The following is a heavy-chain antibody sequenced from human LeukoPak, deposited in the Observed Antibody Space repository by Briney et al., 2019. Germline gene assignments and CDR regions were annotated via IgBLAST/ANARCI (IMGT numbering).Heavy chain of an antibody. Sequence: GRSLRLSCAVSGFTFRNYAMHWVRQAPGKGLEWVAVISYDGSKKYHADSVKGRFTISRDNSKNTLYLQMNSLRAEDTAVYYCARDYGNGGDYFDYWGQGTLVTVSS. CDR1: GFTFRNYA. V-gene: IGHV3-30-3*01. D-gene: IGHD7-27*01. J-gene: IGHJ4*02. CDR2: ISYDGSKK. CDR3: ARDYGNGGDYFDY.